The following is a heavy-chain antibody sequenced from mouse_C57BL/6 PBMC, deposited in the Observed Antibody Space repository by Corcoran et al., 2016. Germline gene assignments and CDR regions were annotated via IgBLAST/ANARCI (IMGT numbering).Heavy chain of an antibody. Sequence: QVQLKQSGAELVRPGASVKLSCKASGYTFTDYYINWVKQRPGQGLEWIARIYPGSGNTYYNEKFKGKATLTAEKSSSTAYMQLSSLTSEDSAVYFCARDGNYGGYFDYWGQGTTLTVSS. D-gene: IGHD2-1*01. CDR1: GYTFTDYY. V-gene: IGHV1-76*01. J-gene: IGHJ2*01. CDR3: ARDGNYGGYFDY. CDR2: IYPGSGNT.